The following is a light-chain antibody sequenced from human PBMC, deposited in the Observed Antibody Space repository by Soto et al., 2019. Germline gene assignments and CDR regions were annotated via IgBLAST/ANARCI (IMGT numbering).Light chain of an antibody. Sequence: EIVLTQSPGTLSLSPGERATLSCRASRSLSSSFVAWYQQTPGQAPRLLIYGASIRATGIPDRFSGGGSGTDLTLTTSRLEPEDFEVYYCHQYGDSPQTFGQGTKVDIK. CDR3: HQYGDSPQT. CDR2: GAS. V-gene: IGKV3-20*01. CDR1: RSLSSSF. J-gene: IGKJ1*01.